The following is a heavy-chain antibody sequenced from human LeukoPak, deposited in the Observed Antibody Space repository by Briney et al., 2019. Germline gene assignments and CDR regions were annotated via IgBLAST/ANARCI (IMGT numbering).Heavy chain of an antibody. V-gene: IGHV4-59*01. CDR1: GGSISIYY. Sequence: PSETLSLTCTVSGGSISIYYWSWIRQPPGKGREWSGYIYYTGNTNCSPSLKSRVTISIDTAKNQFSLKLSSVTAADTAVYYCASYFFDQSKALDIWGQGTMVTVPA. CDR2: IYYTGNT. D-gene: IGHD2/OR15-2a*01. J-gene: IGHJ3*02. CDR3: ASYFFDQSKALDI.